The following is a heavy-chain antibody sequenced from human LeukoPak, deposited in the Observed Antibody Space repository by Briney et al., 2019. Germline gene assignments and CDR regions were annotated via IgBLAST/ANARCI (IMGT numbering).Heavy chain of an antibody. D-gene: IGHD3-3*01. CDR2: IRYDGSNK. Sequence: GGSLRLSCAASGFTFSSYGMHWVRQAPGKGLEWVAFIRYDGSNKYYADSVKGRFTISRDNSKNTLYLQMNSLRAEDTAVYYCAKEVGFWSGYQXFQHWGQGTLVTVSS. CDR1: GFTFSSYG. V-gene: IGHV3-30*02. J-gene: IGHJ1*01. CDR3: AKEVGFWSGYQXFQH.